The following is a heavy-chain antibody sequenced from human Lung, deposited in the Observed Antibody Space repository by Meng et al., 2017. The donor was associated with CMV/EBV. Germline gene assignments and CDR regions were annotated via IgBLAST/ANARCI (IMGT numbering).Heavy chain of an antibody. D-gene: IGHD3-10*01. V-gene: IGHV3-74*03. J-gene: IGHJ4*02. CDR2: INTDANER. CDR3: ARDRDWELFGY. Sequence: DVHLFDPGGGLFQPVGSLVLSCAVAVFTLSAYILLLVRQAPGKGLVWVSRINTDANERTYEDSVKGRFSITRDNAKNTVFLQMNSLRAEDTAIYYCARDRDWELFGYWGQGILVTVSS. CDR1: VFTLSAYI.